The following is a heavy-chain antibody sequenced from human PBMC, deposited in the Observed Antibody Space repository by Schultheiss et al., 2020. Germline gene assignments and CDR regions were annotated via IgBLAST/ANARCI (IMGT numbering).Heavy chain of an antibody. V-gene: IGHV3-30*03. CDR3: TSRRTWFDP. Sequence: GGSLRLSCAASGFTFSYYYMSGVRQAPGKGLEWVAVISYDGSNKYYADSVKGRFTISRDNAKNTLYLEMNSLRAEDTAVYYCTSRRTWFDPWGQGTLVTVSS. CDR2: ISYDGSNK. CDR1: GFTFSYYY. J-gene: IGHJ5*02.